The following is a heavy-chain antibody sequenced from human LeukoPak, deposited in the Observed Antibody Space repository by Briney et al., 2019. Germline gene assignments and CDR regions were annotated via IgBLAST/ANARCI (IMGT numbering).Heavy chain of an antibody. Sequence: GGSLRLSCAASGFTFSSYAMSWVRQAPGKGLEWVAVIWYDGSNKYYADSVKGRFTISRDNSKNTLYLQMNSLRAEDTAVYYCARGSPDYDYWSDYSGNSQFDYWGQGTLVTVSS. D-gene: IGHD3-3*01. V-gene: IGHV3-33*08. CDR3: ARGSPDYDYWSDYSGNSQFDY. CDR1: GFTFSSYA. J-gene: IGHJ4*02. CDR2: IWYDGSNK.